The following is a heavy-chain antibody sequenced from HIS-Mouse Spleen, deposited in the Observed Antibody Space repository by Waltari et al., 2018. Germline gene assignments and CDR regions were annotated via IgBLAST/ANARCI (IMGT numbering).Heavy chain of an antibody. CDR2: IYYSGST. J-gene: IGHJ2*01. D-gene: IGHD6-13*01. CDR3: AREIPYSSSWYDWYSDL. CDR1: GGSISSSSYY. Sequence: QLQLQESGPGLVKPSETLSLTCTVSGGSISSSSYYWGWIRQPPGKGLEWIGSIYYSGSTYSNPALKSRVTISVDTSKNQFSLKLSAVTAADTAVYYCAREIPYSSSWYDWYSDLWGRGTLVTVSS. V-gene: IGHV4-39*07.